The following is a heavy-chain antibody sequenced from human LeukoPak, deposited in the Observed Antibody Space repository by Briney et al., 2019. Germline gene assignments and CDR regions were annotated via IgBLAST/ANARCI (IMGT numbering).Heavy chain of an antibody. CDR1: GGSFSGYY. V-gene: IGHV4-34*01. CDR2: INHSGST. J-gene: IGHJ6*03. CDR3: ARARYMDV. Sequence: SETLSLTCAVYGGSFSGYYWSWIRQPPGKGLEWIGEINHSGSTSYNPSLKSRVTISVDTSKNQFSLKLSSVTAADTAVYYCARARYMDVWGKGTTVTVSS.